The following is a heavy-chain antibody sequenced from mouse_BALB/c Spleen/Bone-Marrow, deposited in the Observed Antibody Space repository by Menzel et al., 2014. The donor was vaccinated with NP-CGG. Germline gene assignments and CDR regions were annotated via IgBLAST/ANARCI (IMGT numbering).Heavy chain of an antibody. Sequence: QVQLQQSGAELAKPGASVKMSCKASGYTFTTYWMHWVKQRPGQGLEWIGYINPSTGYTEYIQMFKDKATLTADKSSSTAYMQLNSLTSEDSSVYYCALITPVVSDYWGQGTTLTVSS. J-gene: IGHJ2*01. CDR1: GYTFTTYW. V-gene: IGHV1-7*01. D-gene: IGHD1-1*01. CDR3: ALITPVVSDY. CDR2: INPSTGYT.